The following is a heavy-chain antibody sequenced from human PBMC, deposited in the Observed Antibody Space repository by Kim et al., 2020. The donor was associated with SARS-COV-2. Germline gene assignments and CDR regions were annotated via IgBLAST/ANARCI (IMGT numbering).Heavy chain of an antibody. Sequence: PPHRGRVTLSEDTSKNQFSLKLSSVTAADTAVYYCARLNYYDSSGYYEFDYWGQGTLVTVSS. J-gene: IGHJ4*02. D-gene: IGHD3-22*01. CDR3: ARLNYYDSSGYYEFDY. V-gene: IGHV4-39*01.